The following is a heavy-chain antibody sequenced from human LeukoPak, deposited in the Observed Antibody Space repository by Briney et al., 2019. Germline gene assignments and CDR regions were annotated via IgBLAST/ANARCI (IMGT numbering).Heavy chain of an antibody. CDR1: GFTFSGYA. Sequence: PGGSLRLSCAASGFTFSGYAMSWVRQAPGKGLEWVSAISGSGGSTYYADSVKGRFTISRDNSKNTLYLQMNSLRAEDTAVYYCTYGGAAAGDYYYMDVWGKGTTVTVSS. CDR2: ISGSGGST. V-gene: IGHV3-23*01. D-gene: IGHD6-13*01. CDR3: TYGGAAAGDYYYMDV. J-gene: IGHJ6*03.